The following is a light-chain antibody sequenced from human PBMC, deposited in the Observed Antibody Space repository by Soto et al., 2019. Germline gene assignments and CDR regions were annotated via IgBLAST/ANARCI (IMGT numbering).Light chain of an antibody. Sequence: EIVMTQSPATLSVSPGERATLSCRASQSVSSNLAWYQQKPGQAPMLLIYGASTRATGIPARFSGSGSGTEFTLTISRLQSEDFAVYYCQQYNNWPFTFGPGTKVDIK. V-gene: IGKV3-15*01. J-gene: IGKJ3*01. CDR3: QQYNNWPFT. CDR1: QSVSSN. CDR2: GAS.